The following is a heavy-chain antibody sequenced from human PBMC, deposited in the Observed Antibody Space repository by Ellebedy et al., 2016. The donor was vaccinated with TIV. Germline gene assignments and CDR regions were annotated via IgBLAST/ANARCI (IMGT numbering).Heavy chain of an antibody. J-gene: IGHJ4*02. D-gene: IGHD2-8*01. CDR1: GFTFSSYG. V-gene: IGHV3-30*03. CDR2: ISYDGSNK. CDR3: ARDGIELMVYPNSRFDS. Sequence: GESLKISCAASGFTFSSYGMHWVRQAPGKGLQWVAVISYDGSNKNYADSVKGRFTISRDKSKNTLYLQMNSLRPEDTGVYYCARDGIELMVYPNSRFDSWGQGTLVTVSS.